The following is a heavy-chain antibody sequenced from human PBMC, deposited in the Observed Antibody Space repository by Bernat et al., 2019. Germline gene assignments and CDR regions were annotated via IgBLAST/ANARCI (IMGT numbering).Heavy chain of an antibody. D-gene: IGHD2-2*01. V-gene: IGHV4-39*01. J-gene: IGHJ4*02. CDR1: GGSISSSSYY. CDR3: ARLPTVGRVVPAALFDY. Sequence: QVQLQQWGAGLVKPSETLSLTCTVSGGSISSSSYYWGWIRQPPGKGLEWIGSIYYSGSTYYNPSLKSRVTISVDTSKNQFSLKLSSVTAADTAVYYCARLPTVGRVVPAALFDYWGQGTLVTVSS. CDR2: IYYSGST.